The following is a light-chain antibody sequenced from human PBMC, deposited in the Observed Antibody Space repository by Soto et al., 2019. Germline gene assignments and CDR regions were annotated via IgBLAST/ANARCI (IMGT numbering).Light chain of an antibody. CDR2: RAS. V-gene: IGKV3-20*01. J-gene: IGKJ1*01. CDR1: QSVSSSY. CDR3: QHYGASPWT. Sequence: IVLTPSPGTLSLSPCERATLSASASQSVSSSYLAWYQQKPGQAPRVLIYRASIRATGISDRFSGSGSGTDFTLTISRLEPEDFAVYYCQHYGASPWTFGQGTKVDIK.